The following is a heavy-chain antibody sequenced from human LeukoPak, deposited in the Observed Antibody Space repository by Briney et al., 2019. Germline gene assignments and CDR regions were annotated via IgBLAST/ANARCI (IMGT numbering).Heavy chain of an antibody. Sequence: GGSLRLSCAAAGFTFSSYAMSWVRQAPGKGLEWVANIKQDGSEKYYVDSVKGRFTISRDNAKNSLSLQMDSLRAEDTAVYYCARMDIGLVRDWGQGTLVTVSS. V-gene: IGHV3-7*01. CDR2: IKQDGSEK. D-gene: IGHD3-10*01. CDR1: GFTFSSYA. CDR3: ARMDIGLVRD. J-gene: IGHJ4*02.